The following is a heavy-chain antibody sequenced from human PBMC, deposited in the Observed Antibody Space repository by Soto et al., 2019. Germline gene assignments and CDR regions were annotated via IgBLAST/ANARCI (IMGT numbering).Heavy chain of an antibody. Sequence: PSETLSLTCAVSGNSISSAYFWAWIRQPPGKGLEYIGSIYHSGSTYYNPSLKSRVTISVDMSRSQFSLKLSSVTATDTAVYYCASLPFCSGGSCSYFDYWGQGTTVTVSS. CDR2: IYHSGST. J-gene: IGHJ4*03. CDR3: ASLPFCSGGSCSYFDY. D-gene: IGHD2-15*01. V-gene: IGHV4-38-2*01. CDR1: GNSISSAYF.